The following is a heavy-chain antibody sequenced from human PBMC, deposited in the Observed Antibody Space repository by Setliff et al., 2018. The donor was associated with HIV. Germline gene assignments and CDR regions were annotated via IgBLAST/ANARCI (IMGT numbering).Heavy chain of an antibody. Sequence: PGGSLRLSCAASGFTFSNHWMHWVRQSPGKGLVWVSRISEDGRSTNYADSVKGRFTISRDNAKNIVYLQMNSLRAEDTAVYYCTRVVGGNLYPSAFDIWAQGTMVTVSS. J-gene: IGHJ3*02. CDR3: TRVVGGNLYPSAFDI. CDR1: GFTFSNHW. CDR2: ISEDGRST. V-gene: IGHV3-74*01.